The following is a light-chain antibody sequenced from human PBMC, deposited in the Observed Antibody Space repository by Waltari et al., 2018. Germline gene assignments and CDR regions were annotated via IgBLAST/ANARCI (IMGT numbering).Light chain of an antibody. CDR1: QSVSSN. J-gene: IGKJ3*01. Sequence: EIVMTQSPATLSVSPGERATLSCRASQSVSSNLAWYQQKTGQGPRLLIYGASTRATGIPARFSGSGSGTAFTLTISSMQSEDFAVYYCQQYNNWPPFTFGPGTKVDIK. V-gene: IGKV3-15*01. CDR3: QQYNNWPPFT. CDR2: GAS.